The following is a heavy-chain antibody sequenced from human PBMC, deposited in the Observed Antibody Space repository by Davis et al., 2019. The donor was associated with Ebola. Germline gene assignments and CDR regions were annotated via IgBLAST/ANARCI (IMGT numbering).Heavy chain of an antibody. J-gene: IGHJ4*02. CDR2: ITWNSDYI. V-gene: IGHV3-9*01. Sequence: SLKISCAASGFTFDDFAMHWVRQAPGKGLEWVSGITWNSDYIAYADSVKGRFTISRDNAKNSLYLQMNSLRVEDTALYYCTKAVNMIQGVIHFDYWGQGTLVTVSS. CDR1: GFTFDDFA. D-gene: IGHD3-10*01. CDR3: TKAVNMIQGVIHFDY.